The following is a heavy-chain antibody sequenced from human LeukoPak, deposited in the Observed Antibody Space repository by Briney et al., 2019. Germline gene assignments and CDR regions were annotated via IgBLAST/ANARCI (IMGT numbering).Heavy chain of an antibody. D-gene: IGHD3-9*01. CDR2: MNPKSGNT. CDR1: GYTFTSYD. CDR3: AKVGQNYHILTYYFDY. Sequence: ASVKVSCKASGYTFTSYDINRVRQATGQGLEWMGWMNPKSGNTGYAQKFQGRVTITRNTSISTAYMEVSSLRYEDTAVYYCAKVGQNYHILTYYFDYWGQGTLVTVSS. V-gene: IGHV1-8*03. J-gene: IGHJ4*02.